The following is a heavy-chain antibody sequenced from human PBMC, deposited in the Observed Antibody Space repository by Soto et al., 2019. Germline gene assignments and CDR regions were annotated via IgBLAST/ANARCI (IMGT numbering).Heavy chain of an antibody. CDR3: ARSGPNYYDSSGYSDY. CDR1: GFTFSSYS. Sequence: EVQLVESGGGLVKPGGSLRLSCAASGFTFSSYSMNWVRQAPGKGLEWVSSISSSSSYIYYADSVKGRFTISRDNAKNSLYLQLNSLRAEDTAVYYCARSGPNYYDSSGYSDYWGQGTLVTVSS. J-gene: IGHJ4*02. D-gene: IGHD3-22*01. V-gene: IGHV3-21*01. CDR2: ISSSSSYI.